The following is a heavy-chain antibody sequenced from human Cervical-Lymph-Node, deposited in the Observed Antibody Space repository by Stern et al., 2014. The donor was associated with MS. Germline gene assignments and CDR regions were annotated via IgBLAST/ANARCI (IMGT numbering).Heavy chain of an antibody. J-gene: IGHJ4*02. D-gene: IGHD6-6*01. Sequence: QVQLVESGPGLVKPSETLSLACTVSGGSISGFYWSWIRQPAGKGLAWIGRISAGGSRAQTPSLKSRVPMSVDTSRNRFSLKLRSVPAADTAVYYCARDLRSDYSSSGFDYWGQGTLVTVSS. CDR2: ISAGGSR. V-gene: IGHV4-4*07. CDR3: ARDLRSDYSSSGFDY. CDR1: GGSISGFY.